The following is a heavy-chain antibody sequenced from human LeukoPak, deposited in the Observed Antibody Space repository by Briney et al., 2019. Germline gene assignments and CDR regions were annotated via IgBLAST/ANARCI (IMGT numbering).Heavy chain of an antibody. V-gene: IGHV3-7*01. J-gene: IGHJ4*02. CDR2: INEDGSEK. CDR3: ARDPGRGGSYFDY. Sequence: PGGSLRLSCAASGFTFTAYWMTWVRQAPGKGLEWVACINEDGSEKYYVGSVKVRFTISRDNAKNSLYLQMNNLRAEDTAVYYCARDPGRGGSYFDYWGQGTLVTVSS. CDR1: GFTFTAYW. D-gene: IGHD1-26*01.